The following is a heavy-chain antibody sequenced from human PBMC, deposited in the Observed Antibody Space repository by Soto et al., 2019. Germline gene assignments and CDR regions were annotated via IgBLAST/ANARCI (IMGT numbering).Heavy chain of an antibody. CDR2: INHSGST. V-gene: IGHV4-34*01. J-gene: IGHJ6*03. CDR3: ARGGIGDYDFWSGSQLSYYMDV. D-gene: IGHD3-3*01. Sequence: SETLSLTCAVYGGSFSGYYWSRIRQPPGKGLEWIGEINHSGSTNYNPSLKSRLTMSVDTSKNQFSLRLSSVTAADTAVYYCARGGIGDYDFWSGSQLSYYMDVWGKGTTVTVSS. CDR1: GGSFSGYY.